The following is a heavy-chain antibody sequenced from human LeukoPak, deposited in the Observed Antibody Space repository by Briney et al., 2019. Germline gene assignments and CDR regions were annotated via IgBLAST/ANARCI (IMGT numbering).Heavy chain of an antibody. CDR1: GFTFSSYS. V-gene: IGHV3-48*02. Sequence: GGSLRLSCAASGFTFSSYSMNWVRQASGKGLEWVSYISSSPTSIHYADSVKGRFTISRDSAKNSLYLQMNSLRDEDTAVYYCARSRWDIWGQGTMVTVSS. J-gene: IGHJ3*02. CDR3: ARSRWDI. CDR2: ISSSPTSI.